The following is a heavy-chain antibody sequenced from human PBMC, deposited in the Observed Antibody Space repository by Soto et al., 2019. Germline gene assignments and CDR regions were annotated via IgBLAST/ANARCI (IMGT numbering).Heavy chain of an antibody. J-gene: IGHJ3*02. CDR2: IYYSGST. CDR1: GGSVSSGSYY. V-gene: IGHV4-61*01. D-gene: IGHD2-21*01. Sequence: SETLSLTCTVSGGSVSSGSYYWSWIRQPPGKGLEWIGYIYYSGSTNYNPSLKSRVTISVDTSKNQFSLKLSSVTAADTAVYYSASAVVVNAIFAFDIWGQGTMVTVSS. CDR3: ASAVVVNAIFAFDI.